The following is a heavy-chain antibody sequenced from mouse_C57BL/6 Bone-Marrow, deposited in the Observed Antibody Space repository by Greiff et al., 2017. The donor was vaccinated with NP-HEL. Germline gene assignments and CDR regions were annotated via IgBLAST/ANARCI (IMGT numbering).Heavy chain of an antibody. Sequence: EVQLVESGGGLVQPKGSLKLSCAASGFTFNTYAMHWVRQAPGKGLEWVARIRSKSSNYATYYADSVKDRFTISRDDSQSMLYLQMNNLKTEDTAMYYCVSLLLPTGDYAMDYWGQGTSVTVSS. CDR1: GFTFNTYA. CDR3: VSLLLPTGDYAMDY. J-gene: IGHJ4*01. V-gene: IGHV10-3*01. CDR2: IRSKSSNYAT. D-gene: IGHD1-1*01.